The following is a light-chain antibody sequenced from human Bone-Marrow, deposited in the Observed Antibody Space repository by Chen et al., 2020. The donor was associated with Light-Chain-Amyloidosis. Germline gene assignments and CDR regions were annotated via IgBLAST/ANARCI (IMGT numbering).Light chain of an antibody. CDR1: QTISSNY. Sequence: EIVLTQSPGTLSLSPGEGANLSCRASQTISSNYLTCYQQKFGQAPRLLIYGSSSRATGIPDRFTGSGSGTLFTLTINRLEPEDFAMYYCLQYGTSPHTFGGGTKEEIK. CDR2: GSS. V-gene: IGKV3-20*01. CDR3: LQYGTSPHT. J-gene: IGKJ4*01.